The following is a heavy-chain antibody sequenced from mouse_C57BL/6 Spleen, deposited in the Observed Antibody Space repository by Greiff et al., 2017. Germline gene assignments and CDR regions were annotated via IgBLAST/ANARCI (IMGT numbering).Heavy chain of an antibody. CDR2: INTNNGGT. CDR3: ARRGGSSGWDDY. CDR1: GYTFTDYN. V-gene: IGHV1-18*01. J-gene: IGHJ2*01. Sequence: EVQLKESGPELVKPGASVKIPCKASGYTFTDYNMDWVKQSHGKSLEWIGEINTNNGGTIYNQKFKGKATLTVDKSSSTAYMELRSLTSEDTAVYYCARRGGSSGWDDYWGQGTTLTVSS. D-gene: IGHD3-2*02.